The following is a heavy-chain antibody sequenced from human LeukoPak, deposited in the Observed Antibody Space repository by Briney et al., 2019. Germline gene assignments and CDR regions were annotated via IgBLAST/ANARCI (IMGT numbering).Heavy chain of an antibody. CDR1: GFTFSDYY. V-gene: IGHV3-11*06. Sequence: GGSLRLSCAASGFTFSDYYMSWIRQAPGQGLEWVSYISSSSSYTNYADSVKGRFTISRDNAKKSLYLQMNSLRAEDTAVYYCARERLVTTSGSYYYGMDVWGQGTTVTVSS. CDR3: ARERLVTTSGSYYYGMDV. D-gene: IGHD2-21*02. CDR2: ISSSSSYT. J-gene: IGHJ6*02.